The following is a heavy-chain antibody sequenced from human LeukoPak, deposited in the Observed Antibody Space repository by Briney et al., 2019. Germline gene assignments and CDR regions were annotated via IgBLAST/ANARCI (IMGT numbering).Heavy chain of an antibody. V-gene: IGHV1-69*08. D-gene: IGHD1-26*01. CDR1: GGTFRSHI. CDR2: ITPIINSA. Sequence: ASVKVSCKTCGGTFRSHIFSWVRQAPGQGLEWMGRITPIINSAKYAQKFRDRLTITADTSTGTAYMELSSLTPEDTALYYCTRVNLRGSQYNWFDPWGQGTLVIVSS. CDR3: TRVNLRGSQYNWFDP. J-gene: IGHJ5*02.